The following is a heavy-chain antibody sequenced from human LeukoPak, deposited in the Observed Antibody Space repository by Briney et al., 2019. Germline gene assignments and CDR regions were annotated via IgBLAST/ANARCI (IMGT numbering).Heavy chain of an antibody. D-gene: IGHD6-6*01. CDR2: ISGSGDNT. CDR3: AKWKYSNSGIDDY. V-gene: IGHV3-23*01. CDR1: GFTFSSYA. J-gene: IGHJ4*02. Sequence: GGSLRLSCAASGFTFSSYAMSWVRQVPGEGLEWVSVISGSGDNTYYADSVKGRFTISRDNSKNMLYLQMNSLRAEDTAVYYCAKWKYSNSGIDDYWGQGTLVTVSS.